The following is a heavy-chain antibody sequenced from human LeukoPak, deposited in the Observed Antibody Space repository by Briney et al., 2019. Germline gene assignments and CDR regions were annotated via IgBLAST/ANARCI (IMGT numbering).Heavy chain of an antibody. D-gene: IGHD4-23*01. J-gene: IGHJ3*02. CDR3: ARSLMTTVGAFDI. Sequence: GGSLRLSCAASGLTFSSYAMSWVRQAPGKGLEWVSAISGSGGSTYYADSVKGRFTISRDNSKNTLYLQMNSLRAEDTAVYYCARSLMTTVGAFDIWGQGTMVTVSS. CDR1: GLTFSSYA. V-gene: IGHV3-23*01. CDR2: ISGSGGST.